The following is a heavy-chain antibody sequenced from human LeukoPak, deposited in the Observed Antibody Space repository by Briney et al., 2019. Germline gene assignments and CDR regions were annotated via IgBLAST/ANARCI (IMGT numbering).Heavy chain of an antibody. CDR3: ASVRGVTYFDY. D-gene: IGHD3-10*01. CDR1: GFTFSSYW. Sequence: GGSLRLSCAASGFTFSSYWMSWVRQAPGKGLEWVANIKQDGSEKYYVDSVKGRFTISRDNDKNSLYLQMNSLRAEDTAVYYCASVRGVTYFDYWGRGTLVPVSS. J-gene: IGHJ4*02. CDR2: IKQDGSEK. V-gene: IGHV3-7*03.